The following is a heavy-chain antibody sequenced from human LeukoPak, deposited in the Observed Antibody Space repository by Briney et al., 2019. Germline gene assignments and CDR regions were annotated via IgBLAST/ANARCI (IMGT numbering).Heavy chain of an antibody. CDR1: RGSFSGYY. CDR3: ARVSGNYGSGSYLDY. J-gene: IGHJ4*02. D-gene: IGHD3-10*01. V-gene: IGHV4-34*01. Sequence: SETLFLTCAVYRGSFSGYYWSWIRQPPGKGLEWIGEINHSVSTNYNPSLKSRVTISVDTSKNQFSPKLSSVTAADTAVYYCARVSGNYGSGSYLDYWGQGTLVTVSS. CDR2: INHSVST.